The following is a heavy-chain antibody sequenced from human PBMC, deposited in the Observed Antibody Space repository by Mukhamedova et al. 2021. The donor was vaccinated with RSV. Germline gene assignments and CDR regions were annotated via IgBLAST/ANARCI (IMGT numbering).Heavy chain of an antibody. CDR2: INTNNGAT. V-gene: IGHV1-2*02. J-gene: IGHJ5*01. Sequence: GQGLEWVGYINTNNGATKFAQKFQVIVTMTRDTSMATTYMELTRLTSDDSAVYRCAMCLLLRESPFWLDSWGQGALFTVSS. D-gene: IGHD3-16*01. CDR3: AMCLLLRESPFWLDS.